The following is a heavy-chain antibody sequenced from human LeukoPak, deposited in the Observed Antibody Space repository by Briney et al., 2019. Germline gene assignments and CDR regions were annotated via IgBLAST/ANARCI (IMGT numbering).Heavy chain of an antibody. V-gene: IGHV4-59*01. CDR2: IYYSGST. CDR3: ARAGYSSSWYGHDAFDI. J-gene: IGHJ3*02. Sequence: SETLSLTCTVSGGSISSYNWSWIRQPPGKGLEWIGYIYYSGSTNYNPSLKSRVTISVDTSKNQFSLKLSSVTAADTAVYYCARAGYSSSWYGHDAFDIWGQGTMVTVSS. D-gene: IGHD6-13*01. CDR1: GGSISSYN.